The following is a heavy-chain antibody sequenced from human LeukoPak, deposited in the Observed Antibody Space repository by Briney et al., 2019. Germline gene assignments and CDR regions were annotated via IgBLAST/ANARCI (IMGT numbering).Heavy chain of an antibody. Sequence: GGSLRLSCAASGFSFNGYWMHWVRLVPGKGPMWVSCINVDGSVTRYVDSVKGRFTISRDNARNTLYLQMNSLGVEDTAVYYCTRDYNHGMDVWGQGTAVTVSS. CDR1: GFSFNGYW. CDR3: TRDYNHGMDV. J-gene: IGHJ6*02. CDR2: INVDGSVT. V-gene: IGHV3-74*01.